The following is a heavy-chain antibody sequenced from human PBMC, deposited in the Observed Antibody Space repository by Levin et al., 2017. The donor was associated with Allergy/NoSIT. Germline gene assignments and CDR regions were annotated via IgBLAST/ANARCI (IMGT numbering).Heavy chain of an antibody. V-gene: IGHV4-30-2*01. CDR3: AGGRGLLRGQNWFDP. CDR1: GGSISSGGYS. Sequence: SETLSLTCAVSGGSISSGGYSWSWIRQPPGKGLEWIGYIYHSGSTYYNPSLKSRVTISVDRSKNQFSRKLSSVTAGDTAVYYCAGGRGLLRGQNWFDPWGQGTLVTVSS. D-gene: IGHD3-10*01. J-gene: IGHJ5*02. CDR2: IYHSGST.